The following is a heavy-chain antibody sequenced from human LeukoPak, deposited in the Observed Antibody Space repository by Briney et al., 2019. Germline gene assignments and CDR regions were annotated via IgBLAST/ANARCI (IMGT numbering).Heavy chain of an antibody. D-gene: IGHD3-22*01. CDR3: TKGAHYYDSSGYWS. J-gene: IGHJ5*02. V-gene: IGHV3-9*01. CDR2: ISSNSGSI. CDR1: GFTFDDYA. Sequence: GRSLRLSCAASGFTFDDYAMHWVRQAPGKGLEWVSGISSNSGSIDYADSVKGRFTISRDNAKNSLYLQMNSLRAEDTALNYCTKGAHYYDSSGYWSWGQGTLVTVSS.